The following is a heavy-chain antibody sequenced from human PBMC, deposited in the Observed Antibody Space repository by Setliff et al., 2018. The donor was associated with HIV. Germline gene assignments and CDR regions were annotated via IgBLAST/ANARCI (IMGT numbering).Heavy chain of an antibody. CDR2: IFYSGST. V-gene: IGHV4-39*07. D-gene: IGHD1-1*01. CDR3: VRDAGDNYLKGFWYFDL. CDR1: GGSVTDISYY. Sequence: SETLSLTCTVSGGSVTDISYYWAWIRQPPGKGLQWVGTIFYSGSTYYNPSLKSRVTISVDTSKNQFSLRLNSVTAADTAVYYCVRDAGDNYLKGFWYFDLWGRGTLVTVSS. J-gene: IGHJ2*01.